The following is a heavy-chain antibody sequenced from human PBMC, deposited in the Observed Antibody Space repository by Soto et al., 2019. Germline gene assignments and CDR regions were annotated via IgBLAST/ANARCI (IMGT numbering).Heavy chain of an antibody. V-gene: IGHV3-33*01. Sequence: QVQLVESGGGVVQPGRSLRLSCAASGLTFSSYGMHWVRQAPGKGLEWVAVIWYDGSNKYYADSVKGRFTISRDNSKNTLYLQMNSLRAEDTAVYYCARDRRYSYGLGFDYWGQGTLVTVSS. CDR2: IWYDGSNK. J-gene: IGHJ4*02. CDR3: ARDRRYSYGLGFDY. D-gene: IGHD5-18*01. CDR1: GLTFSSYG.